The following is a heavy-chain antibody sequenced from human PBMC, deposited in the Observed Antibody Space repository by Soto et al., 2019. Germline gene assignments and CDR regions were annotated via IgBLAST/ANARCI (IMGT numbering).Heavy chain of an antibody. V-gene: IGHV1-18*01. D-gene: IGHD5-12*01. J-gene: IGHJ6*02. Sequence: ASVKVSCKASGYTFTSYGISWVRQAPGQGLEWMGWISTYNGDTNYAQTFQGRATMTTDTSTSTVHMEVRSLRSDDTAVYYCAREGVAPYYYYGMDVWGQGTPVTVSS. CDR3: AREGVAPYYYYGMDV. CDR1: GYTFTSYG. CDR2: ISTYNGDT.